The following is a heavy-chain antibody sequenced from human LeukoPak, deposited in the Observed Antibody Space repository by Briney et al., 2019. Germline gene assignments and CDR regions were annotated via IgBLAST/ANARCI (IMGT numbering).Heavy chain of an antibody. V-gene: IGHV3-9*01. CDR3: AKDLNSSYFSFYFES. J-gene: IGHJ4*02. CDR1: GFTLDDYA. Sequence: PGGSVRLSCEASGFTLDDYAMHWVRQAPGKGLEWVSGMSWYSSDTGYADSVKGRFTISRDNAKNSLYLQMNSLRAEDTAFYYCAKDLNSSYFSFYFESWGQGTLVTVSS. D-gene: IGHD2-2*01. CDR2: MSWYSSDT.